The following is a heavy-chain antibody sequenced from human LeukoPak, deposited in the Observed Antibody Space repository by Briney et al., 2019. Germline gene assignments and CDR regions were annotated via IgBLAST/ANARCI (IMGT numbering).Heavy chain of an antibody. Sequence: SQTLSLTCTVSGGSISSGGYHWSWIRQHPGKGLEWIGSIYYSGSTYYNPSLKSRVTISVDTSKKQFSLRLSSVTAADTAVYYCARDIGIHWFDTWGQGALVTVSS. CDR2: IYYSGST. CDR1: GGSISSGGYH. D-gene: IGHD1-26*01. V-gene: IGHV4-31*03. J-gene: IGHJ5*02. CDR3: ARDIGIHWFDT.